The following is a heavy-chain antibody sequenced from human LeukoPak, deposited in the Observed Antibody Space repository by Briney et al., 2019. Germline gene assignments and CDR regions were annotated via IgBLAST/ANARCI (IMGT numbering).Heavy chain of an antibody. D-gene: IGHD2-15*01. J-gene: IGHJ4*02. Sequence: EASVKVSCKASGYTFTGYYMHWVRQAPGQGLEWMGWINPNSGGTNYAQKFQGRVTMTRDTSISTAYMELSRLRSDDTAVYCCASAVAATPSFDYWGQGTLVTVSS. V-gene: IGHV1-2*02. CDR2: INPNSGGT. CDR3: ASAVAATPSFDY. CDR1: GYTFTGYY.